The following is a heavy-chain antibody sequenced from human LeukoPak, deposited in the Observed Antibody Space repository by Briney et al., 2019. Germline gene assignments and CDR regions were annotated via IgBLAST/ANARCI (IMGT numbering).Heavy chain of an antibody. CDR2: IIPIFGTA. Sequence: ASVKVSCKASGGTFSSYATSWVRQAPGQGLEWMGGIIPIFGTANYAQKFQGRVTITADESTSTAYMELSSLRSEDTAVYYCARDRKDTAMGPDYYYGMDVWGQGTTVTVSS. D-gene: IGHD5-18*01. V-gene: IGHV1-69*13. CDR1: GGTFSSYA. CDR3: ARDRKDTAMGPDYYYGMDV. J-gene: IGHJ6*02.